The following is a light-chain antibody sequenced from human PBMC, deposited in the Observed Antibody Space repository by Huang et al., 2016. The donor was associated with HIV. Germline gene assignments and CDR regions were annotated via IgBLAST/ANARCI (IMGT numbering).Light chain of an antibody. V-gene: IGKV3-15*01. Sequence: EIVMTQSPGILSVSPGERATLSCTASQNVANDLAWYQQKPGQPPRLLMYDAATRATGVPPRVSGSASGSEFTLTISGLQSEDFATYYCQHYYNWPPRYTFGQGTKVDFK. CDR1: QNVAND. CDR3: QHYYNWPPRYT. J-gene: IGKJ2*01. CDR2: DAA.